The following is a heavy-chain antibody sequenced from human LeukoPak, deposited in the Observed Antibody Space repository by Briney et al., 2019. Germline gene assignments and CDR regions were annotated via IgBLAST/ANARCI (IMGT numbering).Heavy chain of an antibody. CDR1: GYTFTSYY. CDR3: ARGGIHHGFDY. D-gene: IGHD2-15*01. Sequence: ASVKVSCKASGYTFTSYYIHWVRQAPGQGLEWMGWIITDSGGTNYAQKFQGSVTMTRDASIGTVYMEQSSLTSDDTAVYYCARGGIHHGFDYWGQGALVTVSA. CDR2: IITDSGGT. V-gene: IGHV1-2*02. J-gene: IGHJ4*02.